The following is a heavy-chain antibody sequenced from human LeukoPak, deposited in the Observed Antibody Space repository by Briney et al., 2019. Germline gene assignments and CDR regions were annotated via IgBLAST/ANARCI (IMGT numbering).Heavy chain of an antibody. J-gene: IGHJ6*02. V-gene: IGHV3-23*01. CDR3: AKGSATYYDILTGYHFGGYGMDV. CDR1: GFTFSSYA. CDR2: ISGSGGST. Sequence: QPGGSLRLSCAASGFTFSSYAMSWVRQAPGKGLEWVSAISGSGGSTYYADSVKGRFTISRDNSKNTLYLQMNSLRAEDTAVCYCAKGSATYYDILTGYHFGGYGMDVWGQGTTVTVSS. D-gene: IGHD3-9*01.